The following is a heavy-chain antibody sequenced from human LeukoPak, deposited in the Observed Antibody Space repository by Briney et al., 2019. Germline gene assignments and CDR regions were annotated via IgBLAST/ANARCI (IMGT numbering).Heavy chain of an antibody. V-gene: IGHV1-8*01. D-gene: IGHD5-24*01. CDR1: GYTFTSHD. J-gene: IGHJ5*02. Sequence: GASVKVSCRASGYTFTSHDVIWVRQATGQGLQWIGWMNPNSGYTVYAQEFQGRVTITRDTSINTAYMGLSSLRSEDTAFYYCARNRNGLDPWGQGTLVTVSS. CDR2: MNPNSGYT. CDR3: ARNRNGLDP.